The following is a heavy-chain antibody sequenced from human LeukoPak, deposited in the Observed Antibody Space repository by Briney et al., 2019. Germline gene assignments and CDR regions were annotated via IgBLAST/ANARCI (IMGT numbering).Heavy chain of an antibody. Sequence: SETLSLTCTVSGGSISSHYWSWIRQPPGKGLEWIGYIYYSGSTNYNPSLKSRVTISVDTSKNQFSLKLSSVNAADTAVYYCARDIVGATFGWFDPWGQGTLVTVFS. V-gene: IGHV4-59*11. CDR1: GGSISSHY. CDR3: ARDIVGATFGWFDP. CDR2: IYYSGST. D-gene: IGHD1-26*01. J-gene: IGHJ5*02.